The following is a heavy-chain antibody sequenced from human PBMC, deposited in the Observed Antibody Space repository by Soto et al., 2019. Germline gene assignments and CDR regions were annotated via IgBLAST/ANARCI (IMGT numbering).Heavy chain of an antibody. CDR2: ISAHNGNT. CDR1: GYTFTSYG. Sequence: QLHLVRSGAEVKKPGASVKVSCKASGYTFTSYGITWVRQAPGQGLEWMGWISAHNGNTDYAQKLQGRVIVTRDTSTSTAYMELRSLRSDDTAVYYCARGRYGDYWGQGALVTVSS. CDR3: ARGRYGDY. J-gene: IGHJ4*02. V-gene: IGHV1-18*01. D-gene: IGHD1-1*01.